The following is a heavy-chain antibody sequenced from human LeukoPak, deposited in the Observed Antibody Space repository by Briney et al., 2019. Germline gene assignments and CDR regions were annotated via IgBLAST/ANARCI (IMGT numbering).Heavy chain of an antibody. Sequence: ASVKVSCKASGYTFTGYYMHWVRQAPGQGLEWMGWINPNSGGTNYAQKFQGWVTMTRDTSISTAYMELCRLRSDDTAVYYCARVTDYYDSSGRYSPGAFDIWGQGAMVTVSS. CDR2: INPNSGGT. D-gene: IGHD3-22*01. V-gene: IGHV1-2*04. J-gene: IGHJ3*02. CDR1: GYTFTGYY. CDR3: ARVTDYYDSSGRYSPGAFDI.